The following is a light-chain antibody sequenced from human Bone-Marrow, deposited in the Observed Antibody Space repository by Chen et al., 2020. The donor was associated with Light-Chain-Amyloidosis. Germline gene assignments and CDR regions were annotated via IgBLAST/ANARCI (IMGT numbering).Light chain of an antibody. V-gene: IGLV1-51*01. J-gene: IGLJ2*01. Sequence: QSVLTQPPSVSAAPGQRVTISCSGSTSNIGNNYVSWYQQLPGTAPKLLIYDNNRRPSDIPDRLSSFKSGTSATLGSTGIQTEDEADYYCGAWDSSLSAGLFGGGTNLTFL. CDR1: TSNIGNNY. CDR3: GAWDSSLSAGL. CDR2: DNN.